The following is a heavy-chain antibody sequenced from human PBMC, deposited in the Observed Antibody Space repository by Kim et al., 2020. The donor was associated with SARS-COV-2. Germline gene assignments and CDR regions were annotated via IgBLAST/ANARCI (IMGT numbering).Heavy chain of an antibody. J-gene: IGHJ4*02. V-gene: IGHV6-1*01. Sequence: SVKSRRTINTDTSKNKFSLRLKSVTPEDTAVYYCARARKVIAATVDYWGQGTLVTVSS. CDR3: ARARKVIAATVDY. D-gene: IGHD6-6*01.